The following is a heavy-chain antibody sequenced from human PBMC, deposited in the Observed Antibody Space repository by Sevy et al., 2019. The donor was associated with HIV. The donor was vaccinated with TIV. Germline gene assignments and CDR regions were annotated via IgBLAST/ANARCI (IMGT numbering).Heavy chain of an antibody. CDR1: GFTFSSYS. V-gene: IGHV3-48*02. CDR2: ISSRSSTI. CDR3: ARGRCGGDCFRDAFDI. Sequence: GGSLRLSCAASGFTFSSYSMNWVRQAPGKGLEWVSHISSRSSTIYYADSVKGRFTISRDNAKNSLYLQMNSLRDEDTAVYYCARGRCGGDCFRDAFDIWGQGTMVTVSS. D-gene: IGHD2-21*02. J-gene: IGHJ3*02.